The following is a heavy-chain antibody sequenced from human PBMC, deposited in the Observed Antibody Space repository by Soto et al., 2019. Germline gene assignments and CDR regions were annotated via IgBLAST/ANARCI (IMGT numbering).Heavy chain of an antibody. Sequence: EMQLVESGGGLVKPGGSLRLSCAASGFTFSTYSMNWVRQAPGKGLEWVASISSSSTYIYYADSVKGRFTISRDNARDSLYLQMNSLRAEDTAVYYCGRERGLSSVYGMDVWGQGTTVTVSS. CDR2: ISSSSTYI. CDR3: GRERGLSSVYGMDV. V-gene: IGHV3-21*01. D-gene: IGHD2-21*02. CDR1: GFTFSTYS. J-gene: IGHJ6*02.